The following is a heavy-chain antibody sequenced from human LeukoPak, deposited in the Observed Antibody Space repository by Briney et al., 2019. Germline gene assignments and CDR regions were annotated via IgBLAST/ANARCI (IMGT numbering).Heavy chain of an antibody. CDR1: GFTFSTYL. D-gene: IGHD5-12*01. CDR3: ARWGLAYSIDY. J-gene: IGHJ4*02. CDR2: INPGGSEE. Sequence: PGGALRLSCAASGFTFSTYLMGWVRQAPGKGLEWVALINPGGSEEYYVDSLKGRFTISRDDAQTSLHLQMDNLRVEDTAVYSCARWGLAYSIDYWGQGTLVTVPS. V-gene: IGHV3-7*01.